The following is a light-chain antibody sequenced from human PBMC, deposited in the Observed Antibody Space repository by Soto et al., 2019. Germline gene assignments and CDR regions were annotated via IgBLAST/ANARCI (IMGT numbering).Light chain of an antibody. Sequence: QPVLTQSSSASASLGSSVKLTCTLSSGHSNCIIAWHQQQPGMAPRFLMRLEESGSYNKGSGVPDRFSGSSSGADRYLTISSRQSEDEADYYCETWDSHSRLFGGGTKPTVL. CDR2: LEESGSY. CDR1: SGHSNCI. CDR3: ETWDSHSRL. V-gene: IGLV4-60*03. J-gene: IGLJ3*02.